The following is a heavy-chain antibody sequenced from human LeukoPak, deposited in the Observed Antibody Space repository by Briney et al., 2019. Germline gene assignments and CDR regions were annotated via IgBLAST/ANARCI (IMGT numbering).Heavy chain of an antibody. D-gene: IGHD3-9*01. Sequence: ASVKVSCKTSGYTFSSYGITWVRQAPGQGLEWMGWISTYRVSMTTDTSTSTAYMELGSLKSDDTAVYYRARGILNDDTLTGPWGQGTVVTVSS. J-gene: IGHJ5*02. CDR3: ARGILNDDTLTGP. V-gene: IGHV1-18*01. CDR2: IST. CDR1: GYTFSSYG.